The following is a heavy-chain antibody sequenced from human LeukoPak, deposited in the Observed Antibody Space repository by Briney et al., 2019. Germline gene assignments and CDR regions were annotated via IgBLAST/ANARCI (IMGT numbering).Heavy chain of an antibody. CDR1: GFTFSSYS. J-gene: IGHJ4*02. Sequence: GGSLRLSCAASGFTFSSYSMNWVRQAPGKGLEWVSSISSSSSSYIYYADSVKGRFTISRDNAKNSLYLQMNSLRAEDTAVYYCARGRRYYYDSSGYNWGQGTLVTVSS. V-gene: IGHV3-21*01. CDR2: ISSSSSSYI. D-gene: IGHD3-22*01. CDR3: ARGRRYYYDSSGYN.